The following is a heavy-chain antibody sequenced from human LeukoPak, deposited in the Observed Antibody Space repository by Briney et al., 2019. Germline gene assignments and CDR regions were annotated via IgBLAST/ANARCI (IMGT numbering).Heavy chain of an antibody. D-gene: IGHD2-21*02. J-gene: IGHJ3*01. CDR2: TNDTGII. V-gene: IGHV4-34*01. CDR1: GGSFNYY. CDR3: AKSLYCGDDCF. Sequence: SETLSLTCAVYGGSFNYYWSWIRQPPGKGLEWIGETNDTGIIKYNPSLKSRVSISVDTSKNQFSLKLTSVTAADTAIYYCAKSLYCGDDCFWGPGTMVTVSS.